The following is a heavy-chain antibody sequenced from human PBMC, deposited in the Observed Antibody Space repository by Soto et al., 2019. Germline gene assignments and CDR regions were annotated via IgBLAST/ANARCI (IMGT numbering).Heavy chain of an antibody. D-gene: IGHD3-22*01. CDR1: GGSISSGDYY. V-gene: IGHV4-30-4*01. CDR3: AREGPYDSSGYYYDG. CDR2: IYYSGST. J-gene: IGHJ4*02. Sequence: QVQLQESGPGLVKPSQTLSLTCSVSGGSISSGDYYWSWIRQPPGKGLEWIGYIYYSGSTYYNPSLKSRVTISVDTSKNQFSLKLSSVTAADTAVYYCAREGPYDSSGYYYDGWGQGTLVTVSS.